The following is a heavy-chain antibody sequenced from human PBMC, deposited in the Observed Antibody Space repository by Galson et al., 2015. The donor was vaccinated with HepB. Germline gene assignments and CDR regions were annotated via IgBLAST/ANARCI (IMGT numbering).Heavy chain of an antibody. Sequence: SLRLSCAASGFTFSSYGMHWVRQAPGKGLEWVAVISYDGSNKYYADSVKGRFTISRDNSKNTLYLQMNSLRAEDTAVYYCAKDLDYYDFWSTPHYMDVWGKGTTVTVSS. CDR3: AKDLDYYDFWSTPHYMDV. J-gene: IGHJ6*03. D-gene: IGHD3-3*01. CDR2: ISYDGSNK. V-gene: IGHV3-30*18. CDR1: GFTFSSYG.